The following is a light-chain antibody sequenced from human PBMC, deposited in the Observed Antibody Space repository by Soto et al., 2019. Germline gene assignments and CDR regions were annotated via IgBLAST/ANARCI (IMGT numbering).Light chain of an antibody. J-gene: IGKJ1*01. CDR1: QSVSSSY. CDR2: GAS. V-gene: IGKV3-20*01. Sequence: DIVLTQSPGTLSLSPGERATLSCRASQSVSSSYLAWYQQKPGQATRRLSYGASRRSTVIPDRFSGRGSGTDFNLPISGLQLEDFVVYYCQHYGSSPPWTYVQGPKVEIK. CDR3: QHYGSSPPWT.